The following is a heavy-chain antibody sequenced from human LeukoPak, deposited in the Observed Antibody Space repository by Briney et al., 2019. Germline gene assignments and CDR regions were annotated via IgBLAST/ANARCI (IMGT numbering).Heavy chain of an antibody. J-gene: IGHJ4*02. CDR2: IYYSGST. CDR3: ARTNIGVAAADKGDY. CDR1: GDSISSTSYY. V-gene: IGHV4-39*01. D-gene: IGHD6-13*01. Sequence: SETLSLTCTVSGDSISSTSYYWGWIRQPPGKGLEWIGSIYYSGSTYHNPSLKSRVTISVDTSKNQLSLKLSSVTAADTAVYYCARTNIGVAAADKGDYWGQGTLVTVSS.